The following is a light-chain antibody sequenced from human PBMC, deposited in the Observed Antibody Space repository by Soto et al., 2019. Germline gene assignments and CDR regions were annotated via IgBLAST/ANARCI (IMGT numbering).Light chain of an antibody. CDR1: PSVTNY. CDR2: GAF. Sequence: IVLTQSPATLSLSPGERATLSCSASPSVTNYLAWYQQKPGQAPRLVIYGAFNRATGIPARFSGSGSGTEFTLTISSLEPEDFAVYYCQQRNIWPPVTFGQGTRLEL. CDR3: QQRNIWPPVT. J-gene: IGKJ5*01. V-gene: IGKV3-11*01.